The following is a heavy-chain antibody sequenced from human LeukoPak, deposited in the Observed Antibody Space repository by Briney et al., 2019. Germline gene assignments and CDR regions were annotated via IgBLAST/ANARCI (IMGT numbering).Heavy chain of an antibody. CDR3: VGGYGWIFDH. CDR1: GSTFSNYW. Sequence: GGSLRLSCAVSGSTFSNYWMNWVRQAPGKGLEWVAKIKPDGSVKFYVDSVKGRFTISRDNAKNSLYLQMNSLSAEDTAVYYCVGGYGWIFDHWGQGTLVTVSS. V-gene: IGHV3-7*01. D-gene: IGHD6-19*01. CDR2: IKPDGSVK. J-gene: IGHJ4*02.